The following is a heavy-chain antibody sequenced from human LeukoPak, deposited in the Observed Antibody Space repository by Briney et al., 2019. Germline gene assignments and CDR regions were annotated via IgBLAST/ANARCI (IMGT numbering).Heavy chain of an antibody. CDR2: ISGSGGST. V-gene: IGHV3-23*01. J-gene: IGHJ6*03. Sequence: GGSLRLSCSASGFTLSNYWIHWVRQAPGKGLEWVSAISGSGGSTYYADSVKGRFTISRDNSKNTLYLQMNSLRAEGTAVYYCAKEGGISTGASSYMDVWGKGTTVTVSS. D-gene: IGHD6-13*01. CDR3: AKEGGISTGASSYMDV. CDR1: GFTLSNYW.